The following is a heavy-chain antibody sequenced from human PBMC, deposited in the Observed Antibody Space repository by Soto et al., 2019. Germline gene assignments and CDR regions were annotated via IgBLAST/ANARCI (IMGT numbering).Heavy chain of an antibody. CDR3: AREVEDYYYYMDV. V-gene: IGHV4-31*03. Sequence: PSETLSLTCTVSGGSISSCGFYWSWIRQHPGKGLEWIGYIYYSGSTYYNPSLKSRVTISVDTSKNQFSLKLSSVTAADTAVYYCAREVEDYYYYMDVWGKGTTVTV. J-gene: IGHJ6*03. CDR2: IYYSGST. CDR1: GGSISSCGFY.